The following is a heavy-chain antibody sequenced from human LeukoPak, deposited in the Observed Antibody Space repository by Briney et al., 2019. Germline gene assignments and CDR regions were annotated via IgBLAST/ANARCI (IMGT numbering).Heavy chain of an antibody. J-gene: IGHJ4*02. D-gene: IGHD3-10*01. CDR3: ARDRGIYGSGSYSKDY. V-gene: IGHV4-59*01. CDR1: GGSISSYY. Sequence: SETLSLTCTVSGGSISSYYWSWIRQPPGKGLEWIGYIYYSGSTNYNPSLKSRVTISVDTSKDQFSLKLSSVTAADTAVYYCARDRGIYGSGSYSKDYWGQGTLVTVSS. CDR2: IYYSGST.